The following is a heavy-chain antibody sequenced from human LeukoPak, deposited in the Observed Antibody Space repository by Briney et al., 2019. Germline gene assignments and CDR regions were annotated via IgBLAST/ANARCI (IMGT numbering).Heavy chain of an antibody. Sequence: SETLSLTCTVSGYSISSTYYGAWIRQPPGKGLEWIATISHSGNAYHTPSLESRLTISLDTSKKHFSLRLSSVTAADTAVYYCARVNAPVATFDYWGLGTLVAVSS. CDR3: ARVNAPVATFDY. V-gene: IGHV4-38-2*02. D-gene: IGHD1-1*01. J-gene: IGHJ4*02. CDR1: GYSISSTYY. CDR2: ISHSGNA.